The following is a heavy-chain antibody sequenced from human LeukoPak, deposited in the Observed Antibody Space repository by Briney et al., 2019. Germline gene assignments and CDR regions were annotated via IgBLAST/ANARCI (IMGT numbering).Heavy chain of an antibody. J-gene: IGHJ4*02. CDR1: GGSISSSIHY. CDR3: ARLPDCSSTTCLNDK. CDR2: IYYSGST. V-gene: IGHV4-39*01. D-gene: IGHD2-2*01. Sequence: SETLSLTCTVSGGSISSSIHYWGWIRQPPGKGLEWIGSIYYSGSTYYNPSLKSRVTISVDTSKGQFSLKLRSLTAADTAVYYCARLPDCSSTTCLNDKWGQGTLVTVSS.